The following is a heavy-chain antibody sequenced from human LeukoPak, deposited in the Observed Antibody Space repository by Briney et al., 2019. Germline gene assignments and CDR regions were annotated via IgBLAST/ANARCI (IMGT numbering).Heavy chain of an antibody. CDR3: ARDRRENSFDTYFDY. CDR2: IYYTGIT. CDR1: GGSISSGGYY. D-gene: IGHD4-23*01. V-gene: IGHV4-61*03. Sequence: PSQTLSLTCTVSGGSISSGGYYWSWIRQHPGKGLEWIGYIYYTGITNYNPSLKSRVIISVDTSKNHFSLNLSSVTAADTAVYYCARDRRENSFDTYFDYWGNGTLVTISS. J-gene: IGHJ4*01.